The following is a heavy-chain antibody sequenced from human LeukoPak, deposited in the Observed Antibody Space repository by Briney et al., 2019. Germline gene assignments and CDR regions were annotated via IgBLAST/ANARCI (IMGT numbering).Heavy chain of an antibody. CDR1: GGSISSYY. V-gene: IGHV4-59*08. J-gene: IGHJ4*02. D-gene: IGHD3-22*01. CDR3: ARLSTGYYYTVDY. Sequence: SETLSLTCTVSGGSISSYYWSWIRQPPGKGLEWIGYIYYSGSTNYNPSLKSRVTISVDTSKNQFSLKLSSVTAADTAVYYCARLSTGYYYTVDYWGQGTLVTVSS. CDR2: IYYSGST.